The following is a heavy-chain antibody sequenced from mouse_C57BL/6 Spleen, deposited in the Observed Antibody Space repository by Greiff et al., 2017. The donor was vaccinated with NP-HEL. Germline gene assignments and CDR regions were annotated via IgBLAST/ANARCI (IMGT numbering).Heavy chain of an antibody. CDR1: GYAFSSSW. J-gene: IGHJ4*01. V-gene: IGHV1-82*01. CDR2: IYTGDGDT. Sequence: VQLQQSGPELVKPGASVKISCKASGYAFSSSWLNWVKQRPGKGLEWIGRIYTGDGDTNYNGKFKGKATLTADKYSSTAYMQLSSLTSEDSAVYCCAIGYYCGSDMDYVGQGASVTVSS. CDR3: AIGYYCGSDMDY. D-gene: IGHD1-1*01.